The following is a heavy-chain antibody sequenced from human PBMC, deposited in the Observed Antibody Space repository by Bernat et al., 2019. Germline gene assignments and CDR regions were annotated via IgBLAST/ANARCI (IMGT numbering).Heavy chain of an antibody. CDR2: INPNSGGT. V-gene: IGHV1-2*04. D-gene: IGHD4-17*01. CDR3: ARGDRGGDDGDLYYYYYGMDV. J-gene: IGHJ6*02. Sequence: QVQLVQSGAEVKKPGASVKVSCKASGYTFTGYYMHWVRQAPGQGLEWMGWINPNSGGTNYAQKFQGWGTMTRETSISTAYMELSRLRSADTAVYYCARGDRGGDDGDLYYYYYGMDVWGQGTTVTVSS. CDR1: GYTFTGYY.